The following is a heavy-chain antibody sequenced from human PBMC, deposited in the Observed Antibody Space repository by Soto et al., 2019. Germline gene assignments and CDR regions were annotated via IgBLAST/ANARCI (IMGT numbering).Heavy chain of an antibody. CDR2: IYYSGST. V-gene: IGHV4-59*01. CDR1: GGSISSYY. Sequence: SETLSLTCTVSGGSISSYYWSWIRQPPGKGLEWIGYIYYSGSTYYNPSLKSRVTISVDTSKNQFSLKLSSVTAADTAVYYCARVFVLRFSSNWFDPWGQGALVTVSS. CDR3: ARVFVLRFSSNWFDP. J-gene: IGHJ5*02. D-gene: IGHD3-3*01.